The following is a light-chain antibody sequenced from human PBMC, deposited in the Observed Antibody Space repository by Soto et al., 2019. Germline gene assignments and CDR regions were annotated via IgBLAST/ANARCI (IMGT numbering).Light chain of an antibody. CDR3: QQFNT. V-gene: IGKV3-20*01. CDR1: ESVSSRY. J-gene: IGKJ2*01. CDR2: GAS. Sequence: EIVLTQSPGTVSLSPGERATLSCRASESVSSRYLAWYQQKPGQAPRLLIYGASSRATGIPDRFSGSGSGTDFTLTISRLEPEDFAVYHCQQFNTFGQGTTLEIK.